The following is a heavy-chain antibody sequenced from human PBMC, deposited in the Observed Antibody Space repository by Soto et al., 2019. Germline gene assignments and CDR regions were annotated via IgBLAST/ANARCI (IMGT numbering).Heavy chain of an antibody. CDR1: GGSISSSNYY. J-gene: IGHJ4*02. V-gene: IGHV4-39*01. Sequence: QLQLQESGPGLVKPSETLSLTCNVSGGSISSSNYYWGWIRQPPGEGLQWIGSIYYNGRTNYNPSFQSRVTISQDTSKNQFFLKMSSVTAAVTAVYYCARQEGYLAGCQGFWGQGALVTVSS. CDR3: ARQEGYLAGCQGF. D-gene: IGHD3-22*01. CDR2: IYYNGRT.